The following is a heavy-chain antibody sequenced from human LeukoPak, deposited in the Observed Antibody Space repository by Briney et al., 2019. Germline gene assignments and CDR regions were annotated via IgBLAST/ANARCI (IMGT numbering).Heavy chain of an antibody. D-gene: IGHD1-26*01. J-gene: IGHJ4*02. Sequence: AGGSLRLSCAASGFTFSSYAMSWVRQAPGKGLEWVSAISGSGGSTYYADSVKGRFTISRDNSKNTLYLQMDSLRAEDTAVYYCAKADSSGSYMGGFDYWGQGTLVTVSS. CDR2: ISGSGGST. V-gene: IGHV3-23*01. CDR1: GFTFSSYA. CDR3: AKADSSGSYMGGFDY.